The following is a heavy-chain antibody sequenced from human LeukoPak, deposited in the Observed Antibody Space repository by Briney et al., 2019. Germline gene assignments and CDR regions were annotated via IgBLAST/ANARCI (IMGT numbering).Heavy chain of an antibody. CDR2: ISGENGDT. CDR1: GYSFTIYG. CDR3: ARVRRIAAAGAEYFQH. V-gene: IGHV1-18*01. Sequence: EASVKVSCKTSGYSFTIYGMSWVRQAPGQGLEWMGWISGENGDTKPAQRLQGRVTMSTDTSTSTAYMELRSLRSDDTAVYYCARVRRIAAAGAEYFQHWGQGTLVTVSS. D-gene: IGHD6-13*01. J-gene: IGHJ1*01.